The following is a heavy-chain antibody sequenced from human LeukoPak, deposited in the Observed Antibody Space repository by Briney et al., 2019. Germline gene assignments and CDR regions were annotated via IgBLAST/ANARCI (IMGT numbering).Heavy chain of an antibody. CDR1: GFTFSSYA. CDR2: ISGSGDST. CDR3: AKEGDSSSWYDLYDY. V-gene: IGHV3-23*01. D-gene: IGHD6-13*01. J-gene: IGHJ4*02. Sequence: PGGSLRLSCAASGFTFSSYAMSWVRQAPGKGLEWVSAISGSGDSTYYADSVKGRFTISRDNSKNTLYLQMNSLRAEDTAVYYCAKEGDSSSWYDLYDYWGQGTLVTASS.